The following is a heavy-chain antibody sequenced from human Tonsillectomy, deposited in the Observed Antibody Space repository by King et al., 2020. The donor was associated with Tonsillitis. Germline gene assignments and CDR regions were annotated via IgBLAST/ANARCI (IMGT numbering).Heavy chain of an antibody. Sequence: VQLQESGPGLVKPSQTLSLTCTVSGGSISSGSYYWRWIRQPAGKGLEWIGRIYASEYTNYNPSLKSRVTISADTSKNQFSLKLSSVTAADTAVYYCAGGRGTSGWYAFDYWGQGILVTVSS. V-gene: IGHV4-61*02. D-gene: IGHD6-19*01. CDR2: IYASEYT. CDR1: GGSISSGSYY. J-gene: IGHJ4*02. CDR3: AGGRGTSGWYAFDY.